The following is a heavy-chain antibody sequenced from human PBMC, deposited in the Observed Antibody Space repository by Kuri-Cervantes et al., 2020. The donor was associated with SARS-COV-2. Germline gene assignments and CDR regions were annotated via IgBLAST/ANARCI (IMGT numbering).Heavy chain of an antibody. Sequence: SVNVSCKVSGYTLTELSMHWVRQAPGNGLEWMGGFDTEDGETIYAQKFQGRVTMTEDTSTDKAYMELSSLRSEDTAVYYCAREGLETIFGVEAYDYWGQGTLVTVSS. CDR1: GYTLTELS. J-gene: IGHJ4*02. CDR2: FDTEDGET. V-gene: IGHV1-24*01. D-gene: IGHD3-3*01. CDR3: AREGLETIFGVEAYDY.